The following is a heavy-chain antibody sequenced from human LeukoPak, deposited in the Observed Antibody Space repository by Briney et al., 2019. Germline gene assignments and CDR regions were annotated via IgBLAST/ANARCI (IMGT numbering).Heavy chain of an antibody. D-gene: IGHD3-10*01. Sequence: PGGSLRLSCAASGFTFNNYAMSWVRQAPGKGLEWVSAISDSGGTTYYADSVKGRFTISRDNSKNTLYLQMNSLRAEDMAVYYCARDIGSGSYLTSWGQGTLVTVSS. CDR3: ARDIGSGSYLTS. CDR1: GFTFNNYA. CDR2: ISDSGGTT. J-gene: IGHJ5*02. V-gene: IGHV3-23*01.